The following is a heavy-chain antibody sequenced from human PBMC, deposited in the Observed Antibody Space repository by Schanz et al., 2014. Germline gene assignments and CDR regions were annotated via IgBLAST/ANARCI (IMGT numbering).Heavy chain of an antibody. J-gene: IGHJ3*01. D-gene: IGHD3-22*01. CDR2: MSWNAGSL. V-gene: IGHV3-74*01. CDR1: GFTFSTYW. CDR3: ARGREVVAKIFDV. Sequence: EVQLVESGGGLVQPGGSLRLSCAASGFTFSTYWMHWVRQAPGKGLVWVSGMSWNAGSLGYGDSVKGRFTISRDNAKNSLYLQMNSLTAEDTGVYYCARGREVVAKIFDVWGQGTMVTVSS.